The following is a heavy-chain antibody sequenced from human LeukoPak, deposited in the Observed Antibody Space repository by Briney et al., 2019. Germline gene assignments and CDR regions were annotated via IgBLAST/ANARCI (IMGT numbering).Heavy chain of an antibody. J-gene: IGHJ3*02. CDR1: GGSISSYS. Sequence: SETLSLTCTVYGGSISSYSWSWIRQPPGKGLEWIGSIYYSGSTNYNPSLKSRVTMSVDTSKNQFSLKLSSVTAADTAVYYCARHGEGSLGVRILQVFDIWGQGTMVTVFS. CDR2: IYYSGST. CDR3: ARHGEGSLGVRILQVFDI. V-gene: IGHV4-59*08. D-gene: IGHD3-10*01.